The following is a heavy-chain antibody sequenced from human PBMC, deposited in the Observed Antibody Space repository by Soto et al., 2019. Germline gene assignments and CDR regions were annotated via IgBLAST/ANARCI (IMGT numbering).Heavy chain of an antibody. Sequence: GGSLRLSCAASGFTFSNFWMTWVRQAPGKGLEWVANIKKDGSEKYYVASVEGRFTISRDNAKNSLYLEMSSLRAEDTALYYCVGRDGYNLDFWGQGAMVTVSS. D-gene: IGHD5-12*01. V-gene: IGHV3-7*01. CDR3: VGRDGYNLDF. CDR1: GFTFSNFW. CDR2: IKKDGSEK. J-gene: IGHJ4*02.